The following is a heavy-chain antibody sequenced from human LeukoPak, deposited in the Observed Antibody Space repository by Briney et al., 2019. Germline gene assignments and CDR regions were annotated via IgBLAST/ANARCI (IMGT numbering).Heavy chain of an antibody. Sequence: ASVKVSCKASGYIFTSYGISWVQQAPGQGLEWMGWISAYNGNTNYAQKLQGRVTMTTDTSTSTAYMELRSLRSDDTAVYYCARDGGFLRFLEPYYGMDVWGQGTTVTVSS. CDR1: GYIFTSYG. CDR3: ARDGGFLRFLEPYYGMDV. V-gene: IGHV1-18*01. J-gene: IGHJ6*02. CDR2: ISAYNGNT. D-gene: IGHD3-3*01.